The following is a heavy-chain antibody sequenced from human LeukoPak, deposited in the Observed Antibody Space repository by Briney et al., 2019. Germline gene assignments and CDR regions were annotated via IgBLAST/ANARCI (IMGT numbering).Heavy chain of an antibody. J-gene: IGHJ4*02. CDR2: IYYSGTT. CDR1: GGSISNYY. D-gene: IGHD1-26*01. CDR3: ARETSGSYYNS. Sequence: SETLSLTCTVSGGSISNYYWNWIRQPPGKGLEWIGYIYYSGTTNYNPSLKSRVTLSIDTSQNQFSLRLNSVTAADTAVYYCARETSGSYYNSWGQGTLVIVSS. V-gene: IGHV4-59*12.